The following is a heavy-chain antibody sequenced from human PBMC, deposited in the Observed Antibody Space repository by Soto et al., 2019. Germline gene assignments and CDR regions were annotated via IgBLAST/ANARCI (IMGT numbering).Heavy chain of an antibody. CDR1: GGSISSGDYY. CDR2: IYYSGST. D-gene: IGHD3-3*01. CDR3: ARFEGTGNGYYILDY. Sequence: QVQLQESGPGLVKPSQTLSLTCTVSGGSISSGDYYWSWIRQPPGKGLEWIGYIYYSGSTSYNPSLKSRVSISVDTTKNQFSLKLSSVTAADTAVYYCARFEGTGNGYYILDYWGRGTLVTVSS. V-gene: IGHV4-30-4*01. J-gene: IGHJ4*02.